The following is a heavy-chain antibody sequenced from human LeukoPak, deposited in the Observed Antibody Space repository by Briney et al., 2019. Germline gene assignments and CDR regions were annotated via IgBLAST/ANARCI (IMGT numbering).Heavy chain of an antibody. D-gene: IGHD4-17*01. CDR1: GGSISSSSYY. J-gene: IGHJ4*02. Sequence: SETLSLTCTVSGGSISSSSYYWGWIRQPPGKGLEWIGSIYYSGSTYYNPSLKSRVTISVDTSKNQFSLKLSSVTAADTAVYYCARDETTVTTVTGGYWGQGTLVTVSS. CDR2: IYYSGST. V-gene: IGHV4-39*07. CDR3: ARDETTVTTVTGGY.